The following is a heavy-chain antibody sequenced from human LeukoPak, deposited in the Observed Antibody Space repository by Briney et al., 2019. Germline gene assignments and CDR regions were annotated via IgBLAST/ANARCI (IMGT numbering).Heavy chain of an antibody. D-gene: IGHD3-10*01. Sequence: PSETLSLTCTVSGGSISSYYWSWIRQPAGKGLEWIGRIYTSGSTNYNPSLKSRVTMSVDTSKNQFSLKLTSVTAADTAVYYCARHVHGSGNYYMDVWGKGTTVTVSS. CDR2: IYTSGST. CDR1: GGSISSYY. V-gene: IGHV4-4*07. J-gene: IGHJ6*03. CDR3: ARHVHGSGNYYMDV.